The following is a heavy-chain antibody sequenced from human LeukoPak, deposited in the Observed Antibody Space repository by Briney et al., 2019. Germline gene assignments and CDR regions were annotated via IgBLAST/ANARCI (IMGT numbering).Heavy chain of an antibody. V-gene: IGHV3-23*01. CDR2: ISGSGVRT. CDR3: AKQGCGGGSCHFDY. CDR1: GFTFSSYA. J-gene: IGHJ4*02. Sequence: GGSLRLSCAASGFTFSSYAMSWVRQAPGKGLEWVSGISGSGVRTYYADSPKGRFTISRDNSKNTLYLQMNSLRAEDTAVYYCAKQGCGGGSCHFDYWGQGTLVTVSS. D-gene: IGHD2-15*01.